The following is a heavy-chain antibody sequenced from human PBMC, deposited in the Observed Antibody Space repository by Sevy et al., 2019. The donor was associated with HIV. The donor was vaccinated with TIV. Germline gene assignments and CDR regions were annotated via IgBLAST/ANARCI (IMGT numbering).Heavy chain of an antibody. D-gene: IGHD6-13*01. Sequence: SETLSLTCTVSGYSISSGYYWGWIRQPPGKGLEWIGSIYHSGSTYYNPSLKSRVTISVDTSKNQFSLKLSSVTAADTAVYYCAGDGAALLYYGMDVWGQGTTVTVSS. J-gene: IGHJ6*02. CDR3: AGDGAALLYYGMDV. CDR1: GYSISSGYY. CDR2: IYHSGST. V-gene: IGHV4-38-2*02.